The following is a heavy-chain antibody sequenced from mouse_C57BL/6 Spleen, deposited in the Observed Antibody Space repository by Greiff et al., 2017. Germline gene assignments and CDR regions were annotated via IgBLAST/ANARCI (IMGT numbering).Heavy chain of an antibody. V-gene: IGHV1-26*01. D-gene: IGHD2-5*01. CDR3: ARKKDSKTVLDY. CDR2: INPNNGGT. CDR1: GYTFTDYY. J-gene: IGHJ2*01. Sequence: EVKLQQSGPELVKPGASVKISCKASGYTFTDYYMNWVKQSHGKSLEWIGDINPNNGGTSYNQKFKGKATLTVDKSSSTAYMELRSLTSEDSAVYYCARKKDSKTVLDYWGQGTTLTVSS.